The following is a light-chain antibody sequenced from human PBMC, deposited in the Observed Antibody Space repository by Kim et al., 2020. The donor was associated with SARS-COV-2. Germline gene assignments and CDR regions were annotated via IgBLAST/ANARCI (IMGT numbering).Light chain of an antibody. CDR1: QSINIY. CDR3: QQSYTIPT. CDR2: AAS. Sequence: AAVGDKVTITCQASQSINIYVNWYQQRSGKAPKFLIYAASTLQSGVPSRFSGGGYGTDFTHTSSSLRREDVATYYCQQSYTIPTFGQGTKVDIK. J-gene: IGKJ1*01. V-gene: IGKV1-39*01.